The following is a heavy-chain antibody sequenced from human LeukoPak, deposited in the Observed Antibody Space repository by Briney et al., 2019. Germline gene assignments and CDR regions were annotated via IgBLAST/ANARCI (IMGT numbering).Heavy chain of an antibody. J-gene: IGHJ4*02. CDR2: IIPIFGTA. CDR1: GGTFSSYA. D-gene: IGHD2-2*01. V-gene: IGHV1-69*01. Sequence: VASVKVSCKASGGTFSSYAISWVRQAPGQGLEWMGGIIPIFGTANYAQKFQGRVTITADESASTAYMELSSLRSEDTAVYYCARDTGDIVVVPYAYWGQGTLVTVSS. CDR3: ARDTGDIVVVPYAY.